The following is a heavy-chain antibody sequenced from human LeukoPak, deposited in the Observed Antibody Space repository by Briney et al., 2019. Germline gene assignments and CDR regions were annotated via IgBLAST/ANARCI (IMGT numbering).Heavy chain of an antibody. J-gene: IGHJ4*02. Sequence: GESLKISCKGSGYTFTSYGISWVRQAPGQGLEWMGWISAYNGNTNYAQKLQGRVTMTTDTSTSTAYMELRSLRSDDTAVYYCARRSSSGWFSIDYWGQGTLVTVSS. CDR3: ARRSSSGWFSIDY. CDR1: GYTFTSYG. V-gene: IGHV1-18*01. CDR2: ISAYNGNT. D-gene: IGHD6-19*01.